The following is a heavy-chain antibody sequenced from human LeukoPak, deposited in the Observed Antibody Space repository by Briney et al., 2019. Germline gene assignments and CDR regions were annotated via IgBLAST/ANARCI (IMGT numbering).Heavy chain of an antibody. Sequence: KASETLSLTCTVSGGSITDYYWSWLRQPPGKGLEWIGYISYSGNTKYSPSLSNRVTISLATSRKQFSLKLSSVTAADTAVYYCARDSHSLRWFLWGRGTLVTVSS. J-gene: IGHJ2*01. CDR1: GGSITDYY. CDR2: ISYSGNT. V-gene: IGHV4-59*01. CDR3: ARDSHSLRWFL. D-gene: IGHD3-10*01.